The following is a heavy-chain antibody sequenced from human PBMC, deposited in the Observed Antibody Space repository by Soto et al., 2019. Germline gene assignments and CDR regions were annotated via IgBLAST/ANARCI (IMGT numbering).Heavy chain of an antibody. CDR1: GFTFSSHW. J-gene: IGHJ4*02. D-gene: IGHD3-3*01. V-gene: IGHV3-74*01. CDR3: ARDSSPYYDFGSGFYTYFDY. CDR2: INSDGSST. Sequence: PGGSLRLSCAVSGFTFSSHWMHWVRQAPGKGLVWVSRINSDGSSTNYADSVKGRFTISRDNAKKTLYLQMNSLRADDTAVYYCARDSSPYYDFGSGFYTYFDYWGQGA.